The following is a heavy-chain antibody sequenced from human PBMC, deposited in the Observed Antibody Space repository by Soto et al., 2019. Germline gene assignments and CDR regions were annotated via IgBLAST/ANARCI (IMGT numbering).Heavy chain of an antibody. CDR1: GFTFSSYA. CDR2: ISGSGGST. D-gene: IGHD3-22*01. Sequence: GGSLRLSCAASGFTFSSYAMSWVRQAPGKGLEWVSAISGSGGSTYYADSVKGRFTISRDNSKNTLYLQMNSLRAEDTAGDYCALAYYDSSGYFTQYYYYGMDVWGQGTTVTVSS. V-gene: IGHV3-23*01. J-gene: IGHJ6*02. CDR3: ALAYYDSSGYFTQYYYYGMDV.